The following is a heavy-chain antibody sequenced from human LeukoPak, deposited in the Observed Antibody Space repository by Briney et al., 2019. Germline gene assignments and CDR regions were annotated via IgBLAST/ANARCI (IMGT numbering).Heavy chain of an antibody. V-gene: IGHV4-30-2*01. CDR3: AREAGRAFDI. Sequence: SETLSLTCAVSGGSISSGGYSWRWIRQPPGTGLEWIGYIYHSGSTYYNPSLKSRVTISVDRSKNQFSLKLSSVTAADTAVYYCAREAGRAFDIWGQGTMVTVSS. CDR2: IYHSGST. CDR1: GGSISSGGYS. J-gene: IGHJ3*02.